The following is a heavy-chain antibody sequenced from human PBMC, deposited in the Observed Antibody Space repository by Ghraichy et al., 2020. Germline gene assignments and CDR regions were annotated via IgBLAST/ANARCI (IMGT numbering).Heavy chain of an antibody. V-gene: IGHV3-23*01. CDR2: ITGDGGGT. CDR1: GFTFSSDA. Sequence: GGSLRLSCAASGFTFSSDAMSWVRQAPGKGLEWVSAITGDGGGTYYADSVKGRFTISRDNSKNTLYLQMNSLRAEDTALYDCAKKYCSTSSCYVFAFDIWGQGTMVTVSS. CDR3: AKKYCSTSSCYVFAFDI. D-gene: IGHD2-2*01. J-gene: IGHJ3*02.